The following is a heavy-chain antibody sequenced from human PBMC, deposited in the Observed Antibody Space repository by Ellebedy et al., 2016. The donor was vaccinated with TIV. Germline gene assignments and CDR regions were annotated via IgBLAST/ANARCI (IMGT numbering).Heavy chain of an antibody. V-gene: IGHV1-69*13. Sequence: SVKVSCXASGGTFSSYAISWVRQAPGQGLEWMGGIIPIFGTANYAQKFQGRVTITADESTSTAYMELSSLRSEDTAVYYCARGSGFKLNQAEDYWGQGTLVTASS. J-gene: IGHJ4*02. CDR2: IIPIFGTA. D-gene: IGHD5-12*01. CDR3: ARGSGFKLNQAEDY. CDR1: GGTFSSYA.